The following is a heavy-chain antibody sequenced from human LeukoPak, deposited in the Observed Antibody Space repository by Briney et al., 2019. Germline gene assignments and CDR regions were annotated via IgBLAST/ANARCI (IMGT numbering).Heavy chain of an antibody. D-gene: IGHD6-13*01. V-gene: IGHV3-23*01. CDR2: ISGSGGST. CDR1: GFTFSSYA. Sequence: GGSLRLSCAASGFTFSSYAMSWVRQAPGKGLEWVSAISGSGGSTYYADSVKGRFTISRDNSKNTLYLQMNSLRAEDTAVYYCAKDTGIAAGFFGEEFDYWGQGTLVTVSS. CDR3: AKDTGIAAGFFGEEFDY. J-gene: IGHJ4*02.